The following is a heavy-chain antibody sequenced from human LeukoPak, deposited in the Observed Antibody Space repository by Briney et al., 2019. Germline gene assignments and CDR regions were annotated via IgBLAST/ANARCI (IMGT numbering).Heavy chain of an antibody. CDR3: AKADRGIAVPYWYFDL. V-gene: IGHV3-9*01. J-gene: IGHJ2*01. CDR2: ISWNSGSI. D-gene: IGHD6-19*01. CDR1: GFTFDDYA. Sequence: GGSLRLSCAASGFTFDDYAMHWVRQAPGKGLEWVSGISWNSGSIGYADSVKGRFTISRDNAKNSLYLQMNSLRAEDTALYYCAKADRGIAVPYWYFDLWGRGTLVTVSS.